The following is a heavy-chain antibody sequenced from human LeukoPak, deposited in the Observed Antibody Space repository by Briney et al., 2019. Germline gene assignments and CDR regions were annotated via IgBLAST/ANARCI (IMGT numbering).Heavy chain of an antibody. V-gene: IGHV3-23*01. CDR1: GFTFSNYV. CDR2: ITASGGST. J-gene: IGHJ3*01. Sequence: QTGGSLRLSCAASGFTFSNYVMGWVRQAPGKGLEWVSSITASGGSTYYADSVKGRFTISRDSSKNTLYLQMSSLRAEDTASYYCAKMGVTTERYWGQGTMVTVSS. D-gene: IGHD4-17*01. CDR3: AKMGVTTERY.